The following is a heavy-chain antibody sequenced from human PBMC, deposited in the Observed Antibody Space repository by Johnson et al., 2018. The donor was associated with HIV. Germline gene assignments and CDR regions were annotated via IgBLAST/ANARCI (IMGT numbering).Heavy chain of an antibody. V-gene: IGHV3-30*18. CDR3: AKDSDKWAISGDDAFDI. CDR2: ISYDGSNK. J-gene: IGHJ3*02. CDR1: GFTFSSYG. Sequence: QVQLVESGGGVVQPGRSLRLSCAASGFTFSSYGMHWVRQAPGKGLAWVAVISYDGSNKYYADSVKGRFTIPRDNSKNMLYLQMNSLRAEDTAVYYCAKDSDKWAISGDDAFDIWGQGTMVTVSS. D-gene: IGHD1-26*01.